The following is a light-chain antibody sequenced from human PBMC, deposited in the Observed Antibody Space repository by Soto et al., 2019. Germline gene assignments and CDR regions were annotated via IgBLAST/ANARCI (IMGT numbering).Light chain of an antibody. CDR2: EVN. CDR3: SSFTSSTTLV. CDR1: SSDVGSYNR. Sequence: QSALTQPPSVSGSPGQSVTISCTGTSSDVGSYNRVSWFQQPPGAAPKLMIYEVNNRPSGVPDRFSGSKSGNTASLTISGLQPEDEADYYCSSFTSSTTLVFGGGTQLTVL. J-gene: IGLJ2*01. V-gene: IGLV2-18*02.